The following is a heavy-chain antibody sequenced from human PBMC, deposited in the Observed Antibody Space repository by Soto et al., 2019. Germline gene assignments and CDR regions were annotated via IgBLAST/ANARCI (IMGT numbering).Heavy chain of an antibody. CDR1: GFTFSSYG. Sequence: QVQLVESGGGVVQPGRSLRLSCVASGFTFSSYGMHWVRQAPGKGLEWVAVISYDGCNKYYADSVKGRFTISRDNSKNTLYLQMNSLRAEDTAVYYCAKNSQPGWFDPWGQGTLVTVSS. V-gene: IGHV3-30*18. CDR3: AKNSQPGWFDP. D-gene: IGHD5-18*01. J-gene: IGHJ5*02. CDR2: ISYDGCNK.